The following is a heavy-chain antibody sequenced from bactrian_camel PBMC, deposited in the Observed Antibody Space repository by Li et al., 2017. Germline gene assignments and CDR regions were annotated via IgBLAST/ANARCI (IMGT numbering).Heavy chain of an antibody. CDR3: AAASSLYSDSVHVRFDGYEYNY. J-gene: IGHJ4*01. Sequence: HVQLVESGGGSVQAGGSLRLSCAASGVTYSSYCMGWFRQAPGKLREGVAVIDSDGSIIYADSVKGRFTISQDNAKNTLYLQMNSLKPEDTAMYYCAAASSLYSDSVHVRFDGYEYNYWGQGTQVTVS. CDR1: GVTYSSYC. CDR2: IDSDGSI. V-gene: IGHV3S53*01. D-gene: IGHD4*01.